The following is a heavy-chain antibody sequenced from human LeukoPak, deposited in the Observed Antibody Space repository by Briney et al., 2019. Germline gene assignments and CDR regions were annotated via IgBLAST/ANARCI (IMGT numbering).Heavy chain of an antibody. D-gene: IGHD3-10*01. V-gene: IGHV1-8*01. CDR3: ARVGLVRGVRGKGFEY. CDR2: MNPNSGST. CDR1: EYTFTTYD. Sequence: GASVKVSCKASEYTFTTYDIDWVRQATGQGLEWMGWMNPNSGSTGYAQKFQGRITMTRNTSISTAYMELSSLTSEDTAVYYCARVGLVRGVRGKGFEYWGQGTLVTVSS. J-gene: IGHJ4*02.